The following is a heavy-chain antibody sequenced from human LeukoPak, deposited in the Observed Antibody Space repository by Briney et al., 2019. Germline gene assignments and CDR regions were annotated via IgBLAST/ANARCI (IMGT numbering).Heavy chain of an antibody. D-gene: IGHD3-10*01. CDR1: GGSFEHYF. CDR3: ASHRRSHGSEY. J-gene: IGHJ4*02. Sequence: SETLSLTCTVSGGSFEHYFWSWIWQPPGKGLEWIGYVYYSGSTDYSPSLKSRLTISADTSKNQFSLRLSSVTAADTAVYYCASHRRSHGSEYWGQGTLVTVSS. V-gene: IGHV4-59*01. CDR2: VYYSGST.